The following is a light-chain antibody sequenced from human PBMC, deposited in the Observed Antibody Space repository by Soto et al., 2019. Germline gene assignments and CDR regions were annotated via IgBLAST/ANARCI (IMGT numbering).Light chain of an antibody. CDR2: AVS. CDR3: QQYNKWPPWT. V-gene: IGKV3-15*01. J-gene: IGKJ1*01. CDR1: QSVRNN. Sequence: EIVMTQSPVTLSVSPGEGATLFFSASQSVRNNLAWYQQKPGLAPRLLIYAVSTRATGVPARFSGNGSETEFSLTISGLQSDDFALYYCQQYNKWPPWTFGQGTKVDIK.